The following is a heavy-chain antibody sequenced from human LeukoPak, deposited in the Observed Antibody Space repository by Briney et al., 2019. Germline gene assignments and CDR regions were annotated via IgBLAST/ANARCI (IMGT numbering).Heavy chain of an antibody. CDR1: GGTFTIYT. CDR3: ARESSVVVTAGGLVY. Sequence: GASVTVSFKASGGTFTIYTISWVGQAPGQGLEWMGRIIPILGIANYAQKFQGRVTITADKSTSTAYMELSSLRSEDTAVYYCARESSVVVTAGGLVYWGQGTLVTVSS. CDR2: IIPILGIA. D-gene: IGHD2-21*02. V-gene: IGHV1-69*04. J-gene: IGHJ4*02.